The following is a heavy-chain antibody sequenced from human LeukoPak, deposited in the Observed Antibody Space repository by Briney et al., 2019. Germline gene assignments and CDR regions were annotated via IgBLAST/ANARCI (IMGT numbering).Heavy chain of an antibody. J-gene: IGHJ4*02. CDR3: ARDLTVVDCSSTSCSTSLDY. Sequence: ASVKVPCKASGYTFTSYGISWVRQAPGQGLEWMGWISAYNGNTNYAQKLQGRVTMTTDTSTSTAYMELRSLRSDDTAVYYCARDLTVVDCSSTSCSTSLDYWGQGTLVTVSS. CDR1: GYTFTSYG. CDR2: ISAYNGNT. V-gene: IGHV1-18*01. D-gene: IGHD2-2*02.